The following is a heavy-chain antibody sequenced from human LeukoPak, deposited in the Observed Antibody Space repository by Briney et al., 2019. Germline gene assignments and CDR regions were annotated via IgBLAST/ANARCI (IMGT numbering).Heavy chain of an antibody. V-gene: IGHV3-33*01. D-gene: IGHD3-16*01. CDR1: GFTFSSYG. J-gene: IGHJ6*02. CDR3: ARNQQLGGHSYYYYGMDV. CDR2: IWYDGSNK. Sequence: GSLRLSCAASGFTFSSYGMHWVRQAPGKGLEWVAVIWYDGSNKYYPDSVKGRFTISRDNSKNTLYLQMNSLRADDTAIYYCARNQQLGGHSYYYYGMDVWGQGTTVTVSS.